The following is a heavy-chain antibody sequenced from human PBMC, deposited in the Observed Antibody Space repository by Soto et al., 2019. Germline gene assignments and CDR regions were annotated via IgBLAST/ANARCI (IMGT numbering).Heavy chain of an antibody. CDR2: IYYSGST. D-gene: IGHD2-2*01. CDR1: GGSIRSSSYY. CDR3: ATPGPSAPLCDY. V-gene: IGHV4-39*01. Sequence: QLQLPESGPGLVKPSETLSLTCTVSGGSIRSSSYYWGWIRQPPGKGLEWIGSIYYSGSTYYNPSLKSRVTISVDTSKNQFSRKLCSVTAADTAVYYCATPGPSAPLCDYWGQGTLVTVSS. J-gene: IGHJ4*02.